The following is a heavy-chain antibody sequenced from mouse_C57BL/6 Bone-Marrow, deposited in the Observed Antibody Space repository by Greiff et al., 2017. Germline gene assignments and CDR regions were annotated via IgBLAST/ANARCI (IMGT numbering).Heavy chain of an antibody. CDR1: GYTFTSYG. CDR3: ARFYDGYLDY. CDR2: IYPRSGNT. V-gene: IGHV1-81*01. J-gene: IGHJ2*01. D-gene: IGHD2-3*01. Sequence: QVQLKQSGAELARPGASVKLSCKASGYTFTSYGISWVKQRTGQGLEWIGEIYPRSGNTYYNEKFKGKATLTVDKSSSTAYMELRSLTSEDSAVXFCARFYDGYLDYWGQGTTLTVSS.